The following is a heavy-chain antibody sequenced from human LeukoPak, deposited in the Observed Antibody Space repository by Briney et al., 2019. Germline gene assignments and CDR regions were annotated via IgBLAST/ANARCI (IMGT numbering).Heavy chain of an antibody. CDR1: GGSISSYY. J-gene: IGHJ6*03. CDR3: ARSPYYYESSGDYYYYYTDV. Sequence: TPSETLSLTCTVSGGSISSYYWSWIRQPPGKGLEWIGYIYYSGSTNYNPSLKSRVTISVDTSRNQFSLKLSSVTAADTAVYYCARSPYYYESSGDYYYYYTDVWGKGTTVTASS. V-gene: IGHV4-59*01. CDR2: IYYSGST. D-gene: IGHD3-22*01.